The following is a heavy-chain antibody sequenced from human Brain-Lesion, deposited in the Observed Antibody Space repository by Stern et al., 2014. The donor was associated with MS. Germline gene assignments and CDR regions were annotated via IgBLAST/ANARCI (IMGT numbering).Heavy chain of an antibody. V-gene: IGHV1-8*01. CDR1: GYTFSSYD. CDR3: ARAVRNQLLSEY. J-gene: IGHJ4*02. CDR2: MNPYSGNT. D-gene: IGHD2-2*01. Sequence: VQLVESGAEVKKPGASVKVSCKASGYTFSSYDITWVRQASGHGLEWMGWMNPYSGNTGYAQQFKGRVSMTSDPSISTVYMELTSLTSDDTAVYFCARAVRNQLLSEYWGQGTLVTVSS.